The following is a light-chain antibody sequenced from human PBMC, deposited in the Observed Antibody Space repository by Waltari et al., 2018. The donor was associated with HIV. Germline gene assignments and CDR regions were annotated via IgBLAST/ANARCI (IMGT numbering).Light chain of an antibody. CDR2: DVS. J-gene: IGLJ3*02. CDR3: SSYTTSSTRV. CDR1: SSDVGNYNS. Sequence: QSAPTQPASVSGSPGQSITISCAGTSSDVGNYNSVSWYQQHPGKAPKLMIYDVSHRPSGGSNRFSGAKSGNPASLTISGLQAEDEADYFCSSYTTSSTRVFGGGTKLTVL. V-gene: IGLV2-14*03.